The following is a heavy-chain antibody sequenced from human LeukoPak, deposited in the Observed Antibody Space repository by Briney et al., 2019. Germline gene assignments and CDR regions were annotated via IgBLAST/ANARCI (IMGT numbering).Heavy chain of an antibody. Sequence: SETLSLTCTVSGGSISSSSYYWGWIRQPPGKGLEWIGSIYYSGSTYYNPSLKSRVTISVDTSKNQFSLKLSSVTAADTAVYYCAREITEIESKGFDPWGQGTLVTVSS. J-gene: IGHJ5*02. CDR3: AREITEIESKGFDP. CDR2: IYYSGST. V-gene: IGHV4-39*07. D-gene: IGHD5-24*01. CDR1: GGSISSSSYY.